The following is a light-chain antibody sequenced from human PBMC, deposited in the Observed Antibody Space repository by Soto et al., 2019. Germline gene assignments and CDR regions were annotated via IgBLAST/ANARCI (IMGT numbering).Light chain of an antibody. CDR3: QQSYITLT. Sequence: DIQMTQSPSSLSASVGDRFTITCRASQSISSYLNWYQQKPGKAPKLLIYAASSLQIGVTSRFSGSGSGTDFTLTIRNLQAEDVATYYGQQSYITLTFGHGTKVEIK. CDR1: QSISSY. V-gene: IGKV1-39*01. CDR2: AAS. J-gene: IGKJ1*01.